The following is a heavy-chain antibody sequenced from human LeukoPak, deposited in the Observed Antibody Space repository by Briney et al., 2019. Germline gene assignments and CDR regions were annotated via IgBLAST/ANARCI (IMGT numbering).Heavy chain of an antibody. CDR2: TYYRSKWYN. V-gene: IGHV6-1*01. CDR1: GDSVSSNSAA. Sequence: SQTLSLTYAISGDSVSSNSAAWNWIRQSPSRGLEWLGRTYYRSKWYNDYNVSVKSRININADTSKNQFSLQLNSVTPEDAAVYFCARGYQSDTSPYSYYYYMDVWGKGTTVTVSS. J-gene: IGHJ6*03. D-gene: IGHD2-2*01. CDR3: ARGYQSDTSPYSYYYYMDV.